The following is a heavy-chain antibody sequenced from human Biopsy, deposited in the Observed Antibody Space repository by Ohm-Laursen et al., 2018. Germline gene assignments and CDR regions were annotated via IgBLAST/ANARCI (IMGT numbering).Heavy chain of an antibody. Sequence: TLSLTCAVSGYSISSGYYWGWIRQPPGKGLEWIGSIYHSGSTYYNPSLKSRVTISVDTSKNQSSLKLSSVTAADTAIYYCARGMRSSGWPYFDSWGQGTLVTVSS. V-gene: IGHV4-38-2*01. D-gene: IGHD6-19*01. CDR1: GYSISSGYY. CDR3: ARGMRSSGWPYFDS. J-gene: IGHJ4*02. CDR2: IYHSGST.